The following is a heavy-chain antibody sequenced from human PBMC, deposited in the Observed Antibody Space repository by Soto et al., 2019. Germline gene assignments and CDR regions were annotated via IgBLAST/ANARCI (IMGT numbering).Heavy chain of an antibody. J-gene: IGHJ4*02. CDR2: INHSGST. CDR3: ASTLYHYHSSVYHYFDY. D-gene: IGHD3-22*01. CDR1: GGSFSGYY. V-gene: IGHV4-34*01. Sequence: SEALSLTCAVYGGSFSGYYWSWIRQPPGKGLEWIGEINHSGSTNYNPSLKSRVTISVDTSKNQFSLKLSSVTAADTAVYYCASTLYHYHSSVYHYFDYWGQGTLVTVSS.